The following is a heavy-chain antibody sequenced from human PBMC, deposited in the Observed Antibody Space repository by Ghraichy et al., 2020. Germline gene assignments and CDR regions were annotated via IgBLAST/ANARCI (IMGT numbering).Heavy chain of an antibody. V-gene: IGHV6-1*01. CDR2: TYYRSKWYN. Sequence: SETLSLTCAISGDSVSSNSAAWNWIRQSPSRGLEWLGRTYYRSKWYNDYAVSVKSRITINPDTSKNQFSLQLNSVTPEDTAVYYCARGRGGAFNWNYPHFDYWGQGTLVTVSS. D-gene: IGHD1-7*01. CDR1: GDSVSSNSAA. J-gene: IGHJ4*02. CDR3: ARGRGGAFNWNYPHFDY.